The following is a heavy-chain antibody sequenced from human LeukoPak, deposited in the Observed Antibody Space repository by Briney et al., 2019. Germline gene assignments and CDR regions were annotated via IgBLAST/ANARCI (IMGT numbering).Heavy chain of an antibody. CDR3: ARGPYYYDSSGYYPEFDY. D-gene: IGHD3-22*01. CDR2: IYYSGST. Sequence: SETLSLTCTVSGGSISSYYWSWIRQPPGKGLEWIGYIYYSGSTNYNPSLKSRVTISVDTSKNQFSLKLSSVTAADTAVCYCARGPYYYDSSGYYPEFDYWGQGTLVTVSS. J-gene: IGHJ4*02. V-gene: IGHV4-59*01. CDR1: GGSISSYY.